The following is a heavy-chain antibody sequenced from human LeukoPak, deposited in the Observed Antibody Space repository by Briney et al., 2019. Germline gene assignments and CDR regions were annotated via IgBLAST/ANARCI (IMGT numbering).Heavy chain of an antibody. J-gene: IGHJ6*02. Sequence: GGSLRLSCAASGFTFSGYAIHWVRQAPGKGLEWVAVISYDGSNEYYADSVKGRFTISRDNSKNTLYLQMNSLRVEDTAVYYCARGYGDGYYYYGMDVWGQGTTVTVSS. D-gene: IGHD4-17*01. CDR3: ARGYGDGYYYYGMDV. V-gene: IGHV3-30-3*01. CDR1: GFTFSGYA. CDR2: ISYDGSNE.